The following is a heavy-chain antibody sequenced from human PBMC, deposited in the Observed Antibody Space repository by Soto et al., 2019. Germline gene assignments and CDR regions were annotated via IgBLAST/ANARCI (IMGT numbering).Heavy chain of an antibody. V-gene: IGHV3-13*01. J-gene: IGHJ6*03. Sequence: EVLLVESGGGLVQPGGSLRLSCAASGFPFSTYDMHWVRQSPGTGLEWISAIGAAGDTYYSDSMKGRFTISRDNAKSSLYLQMNSLSAGDSAVYYCSRGPVAGPSYYYMDMWGKGTTVIVSS. D-gene: IGHD6-19*01. CDR1: GFPFSTYD. CDR3: SRGPVAGPSYYYMDM. CDR2: IGAAGDT.